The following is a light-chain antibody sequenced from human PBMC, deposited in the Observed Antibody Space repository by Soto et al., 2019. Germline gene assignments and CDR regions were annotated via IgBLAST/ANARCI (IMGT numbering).Light chain of an antibody. CDR2: DVT. Sequence: QSALTQPRSVSGSPGQSVIISCTGTSSDVGDYNFVSWYQHHPDKVPKLMIYDVTKRPSGVPDRFSGSKSGNTASLTISGLQSEDEADYYCCSYGGSYILFGGGTKLTVL. V-gene: IGLV2-11*01. CDR1: SSDVGDYNF. CDR3: CSYGGSYIL. J-gene: IGLJ2*01.